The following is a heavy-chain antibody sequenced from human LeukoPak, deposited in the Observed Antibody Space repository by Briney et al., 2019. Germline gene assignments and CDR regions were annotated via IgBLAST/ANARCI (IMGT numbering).Heavy chain of an antibody. Sequence: SKTLSLTCTVSGGSISPYSWSWIRQPPGKGLEWIGYIYYSRSANYNPSLMSRLTISVDTSKNQFSLKLNSVTAADTAVYYCAREHYDFNGMDVWGQGTTGTVSS. CDR3: AREHYDFNGMDV. D-gene: IGHD3-3*01. V-gene: IGHV4-59*01. CDR1: GGSISPYS. J-gene: IGHJ6*02. CDR2: IYYSRSA.